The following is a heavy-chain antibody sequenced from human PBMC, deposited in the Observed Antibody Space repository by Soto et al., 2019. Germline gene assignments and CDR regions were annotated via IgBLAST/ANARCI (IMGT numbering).Heavy chain of an antibody. D-gene: IGHD1-26*01. V-gene: IGHV1-69*18. Sequence: QVQLVQSGAEVKKPGSSVEVSCKASGDTFNVYAFTWVRQAPGQGLEWMGKIIPIFGTPNYAQNFQGRITITADDSTSTTYMELSSLRFDDTAIYYCARDAPGIVGASYYWGQGTLVTVSS. CDR2: IIPIFGTP. CDR3: ARDAPGIVGASYY. J-gene: IGHJ4*02. CDR1: GDTFNVYA.